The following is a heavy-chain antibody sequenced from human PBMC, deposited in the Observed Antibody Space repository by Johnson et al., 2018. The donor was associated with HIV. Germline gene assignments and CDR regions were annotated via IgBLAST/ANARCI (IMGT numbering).Heavy chain of an antibody. D-gene: IGHD2-15*01. CDR2: IKQDGSEK. J-gene: IGHJ3*02. CDR3: ASFVVVVAATGAFDI. Sequence: EVQLVESGGGVVQPGRSLRLSCAASGFTFSSYGMHWVRQAPGKGLEWVANIKQDGSEKYYVDSVKGRFTISRDNSKNTLYLPMNSLRAEDTAVYYCASFVVVVAATGAFDIWGQGTMVSVS. V-gene: IGHV3-7*01. CDR1: GFTFSSYG.